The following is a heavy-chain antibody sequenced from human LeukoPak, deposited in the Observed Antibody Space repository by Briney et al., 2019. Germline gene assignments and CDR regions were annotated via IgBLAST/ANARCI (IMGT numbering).Heavy chain of an antibody. CDR3: TRGEMATIDY. V-gene: IGHV4-34*01. CDR2: INHSGST. J-gene: IGHJ4*02. Sequence: GSLRLSCAASGFTFSSYAMSWIRQPPGKGLEWIGEINHSGSTNYNSSLKSRVTISVDTSKNQFSLKLTSVTAADTAVYYCTRGEMATIDYWGQGTLVTVSS. D-gene: IGHD5-24*01. CDR1: GFTFSSYA.